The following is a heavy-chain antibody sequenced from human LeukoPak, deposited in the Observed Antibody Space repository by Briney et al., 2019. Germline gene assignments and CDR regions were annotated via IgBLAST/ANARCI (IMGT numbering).Heavy chain of an antibody. J-gene: IGHJ4*02. CDR3: ASGDSWIQLWFPDY. Sequence: GGSLRLSCAASGFTFSSYSMNWVRQAPGKRLEWVSSISSSSSYIYYADSVKGRFTISRDNAKNSLYPQMNSLRAEDTAVYYCASGDSWIQLWFPDYWGQGTLVTVSS. CDR1: GFTFSSYS. V-gene: IGHV3-21*01. D-gene: IGHD5-18*01. CDR2: ISSSSSYI.